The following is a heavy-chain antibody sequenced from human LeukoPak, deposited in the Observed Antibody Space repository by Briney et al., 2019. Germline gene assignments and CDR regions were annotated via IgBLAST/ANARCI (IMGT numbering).Heavy chain of an antibody. V-gene: IGHV4-4*07. CDR2: MYSSGST. Sequence: PSETLSLTCTVSGGSIGGYYWNWLRQPAGKGLEWIGRMYSSGSTSYNPSLTSRVTMSVDTSENQFSLNLNSVTAADTAFYYCARGRAYYDSSGFFNYWGQGILVTVSS. CDR3: ARGRAYYDSSGFFNY. CDR1: GGSIGGYY. D-gene: IGHD3-22*01. J-gene: IGHJ4*02.